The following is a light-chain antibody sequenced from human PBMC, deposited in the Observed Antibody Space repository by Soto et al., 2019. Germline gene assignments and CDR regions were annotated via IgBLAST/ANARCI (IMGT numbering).Light chain of an antibody. CDR2: WAS. V-gene: IGKV4-1*01. Sequence: DIVMTQSPDSLAVSLGERATINCKSSQSVLYSSNNQNYLAWYQQKPGQPPKLLIYWASTRESGVPDRFSGSGSGTDFPLTISSLQAEDVAVYYCQQYYSTPRTFGGGTKVEIK. CDR3: QQYYSTPRT. J-gene: IGKJ4*01. CDR1: QSVLYSSNNQNY.